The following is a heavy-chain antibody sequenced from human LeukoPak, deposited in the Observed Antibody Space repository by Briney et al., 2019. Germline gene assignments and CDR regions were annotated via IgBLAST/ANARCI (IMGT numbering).Heavy chain of an antibody. CDR1: GFTFSSYW. CDR2: IKQDGSEK. D-gene: IGHD2-15*01. CDR3: ASSHPYCSGGSCYVDAFDI. J-gene: IGHJ3*02. V-gene: IGHV3-7*01. Sequence: PGGSLRLSCAASGFTFSSYWMSWDRQAPGKGLEWVANIKQDGSEKYYVDSVKGRFTISRDNAKNSLYLQMNSLRAEDTAVYYCASSHPYCSGGSCYVDAFDIWGQGTMVTVSS.